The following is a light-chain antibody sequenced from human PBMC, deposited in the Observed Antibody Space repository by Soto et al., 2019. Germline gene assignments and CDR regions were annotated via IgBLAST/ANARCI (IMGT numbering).Light chain of an antibody. Sequence: QSVLTQPASVSGSPGQSITISCTGTSSDVGGSNYVSWYQQLPGKAPKLMIYDVSDRPSGVSDRFSGSKSGNTASLTISGLQAEDEADYYCSSYPSSSLYVFGTGTKVTVL. CDR2: DVS. V-gene: IGLV2-14*01. CDR1: SSDVGGSNY. CDR3: SSYPSSSLYV. J-gene: IGLJ1*01.